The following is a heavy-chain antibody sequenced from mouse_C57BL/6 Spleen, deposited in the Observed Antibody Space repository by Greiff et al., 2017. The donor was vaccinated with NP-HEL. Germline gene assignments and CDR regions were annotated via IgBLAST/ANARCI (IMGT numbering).Heavy chain of an antibody. V-gene: IGHV1-80*01. CDR3: ARGGNYYGSSSLDY. CDR2: IYPGDGDT. D-gene: IGHD1-1*01. CDR1: GYAFSSYW. Sequence: QVQLQQSGAELVKPGASVKISCKASGYAFSSYWMNWVKQRPGKGLEWIGQIYPGDGDTNYNGKFKGKATLTADKSSSTAYMQLSSLTSEDSAVYFCARGGNYYGSSSLDYWGQGTTLTVSS. J-gene: IGHJ2*01.